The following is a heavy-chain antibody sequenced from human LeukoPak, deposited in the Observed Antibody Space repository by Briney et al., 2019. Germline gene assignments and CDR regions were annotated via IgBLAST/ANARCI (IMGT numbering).Heavy chain of an antibody. CDR3: ARGCSSTSCYWSYYYGMDV. D-gene: IGHD2-2*01. CDR1: GYTFTSYD. J-gene: IGHJ6*02. V-gene: IGHV1-8*01. Sequence: ASVKVSCKASGYTFTSYDINWVRQATGQGLEWMGWMNPNSGNTGYAQKFQGRVTTTRNTSISTAYMELRSLRSDDTAVYYCARGCSSTSCYWSYYYGMDVWGQGTTVTVSS. CDR2: MNPNSGNT.